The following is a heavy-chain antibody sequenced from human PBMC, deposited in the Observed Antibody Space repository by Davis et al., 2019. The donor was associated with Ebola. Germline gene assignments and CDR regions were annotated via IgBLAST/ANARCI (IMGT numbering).Heavy chain of an antibody. Sequence: GESLKISCAASGFTFSSYWMSWVRQAPGKGLEWVANIKQDGSEKYYVDSVKGRFTISRDNAKNSLYLQMNSLRAEDTAVYYCARDQVRAEEYNWFDPWGQGTLVTVSS. CDR1: GFTFSSYW. CDR2: IKQDGSEK. J-gene: IGHJ5*02. V-gene: IGHV3-7*01. CDR3: ARDQVRAEEYNWFDP. D-gene: IGHD1-14*01.